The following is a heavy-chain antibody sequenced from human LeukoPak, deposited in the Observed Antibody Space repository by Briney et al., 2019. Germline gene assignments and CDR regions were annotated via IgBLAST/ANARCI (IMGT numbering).Heavy chain of an antibody. J-gene: IGHJ4*02. CDR2: ISSSGSTI. Sequence: GGSLRLSCAASGFTFSSYEMNWVRQAPGKGLEWVSYISSSGSTIYYADSVKGRFTISRDNAKNSLYLQMNSLRAEDTAVYYCARPYSSGWVYVDYWGQGTLVTVSS. D-gene: IGHD6-19*01. V-gene: IGHV3-48*03. CDR1: GFTFSSYE. CDR3: ARPYSSGWVYVDY.